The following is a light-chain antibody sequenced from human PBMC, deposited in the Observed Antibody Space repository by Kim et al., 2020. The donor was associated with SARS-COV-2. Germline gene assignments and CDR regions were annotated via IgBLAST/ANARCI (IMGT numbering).Light chain of an antibody. CDR3: CSYAGSYTVV. V-gene: IGLV2-11*01. CDR1: SSDVGGYNY. J-gene: IGLJ2*01. Sequence: GQSVTISCPGTSSDVGGYNYVSWYQQHPGKAPNLMIYDVSKRPSGVPDRFSGSKSGNTASLTISGLQAEDEADYYCCSYAGSYTVVFGGGTQLTVL. CDR2: DVS.